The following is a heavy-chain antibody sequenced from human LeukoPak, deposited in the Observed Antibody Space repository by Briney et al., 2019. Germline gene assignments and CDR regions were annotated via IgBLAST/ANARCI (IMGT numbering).Heavy chain of an antibody. V-gene: IGHV3-23*01. Sequence: GGSLRLSCAASGFTFTTYWMIWVRQPPGKGLEWVSSIFPSGGEIHYADSVRGRFTISRDNSKSTLSLQMNSLRAEDTAIYYCATYRQVLLPFESWGQGTLVTVSS. D-gene: IGHD2-8*02. J-gene: IGHJ4*02. CDR3: ATYRQVLLPFES. CDR1: GFTFTTYW. CDR2: IFPSGGEI.